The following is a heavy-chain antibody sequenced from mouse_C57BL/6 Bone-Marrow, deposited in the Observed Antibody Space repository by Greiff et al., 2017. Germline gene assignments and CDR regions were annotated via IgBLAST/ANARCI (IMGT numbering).Heavy chain of an antibody. J-gene: IGHJ1*03. D-gene: IGHD1-1*01. Sequence: EVQLQQSGPELVKPGASVKISCKASGYTFTDYYMNWVKQSHGKSLEWIGDIHPNNGGTSYNQKFKGKATLTVDKSSSTAYMELRSLTSVDSAVYYCARWTTVVNWYFDVWGTGTKVTVSS. CDR2: IHPNNGGT. V-gene: IGHV1-26*01. CDR3: ARWTTVVNWYFDV. CDR1: GYTFTDYY.